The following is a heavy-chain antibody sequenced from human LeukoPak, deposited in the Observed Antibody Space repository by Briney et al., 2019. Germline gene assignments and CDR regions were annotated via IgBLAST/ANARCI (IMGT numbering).Heavy chain of an antibody. J-gene: IGHJ3*02. CDR1: GGSISSGGYY. V-gene: IGHV4-31*03. CDR3: AKGTTVTTTMAFDI. D-gene: IGHD4-17*01. CDR2: IYYSGST. Sequence: SQTLSLTCTVSGGSISSGGYYWSWIRQHPGKGLEWIGYIYYSGSTYYNPSLKSRVTISVDTSKNQFSLKLSSVTAADTAVYYCAKGTTVTTTMAFDIWGQGTMVTVSS.